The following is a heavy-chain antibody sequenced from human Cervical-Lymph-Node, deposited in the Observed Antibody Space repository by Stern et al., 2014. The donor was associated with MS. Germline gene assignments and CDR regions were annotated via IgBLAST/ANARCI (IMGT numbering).Heavy chain of an antibody. Sequence: QVQLVESGAEVKKPGSSVNVSCQASGGTFINHAISWVRQAPGQGLEWMGGFIPIFGTTDYAQKFQGRVTISADESANTAYIELSSLRSQDTAVYYCARDNDDNGMDVWGQGTTVIVSS. V-gene: IGHV1-69*01. J-gene: IGHJ6*02. CDR1: GGTFINHA. CDR3: ARDNDDNGMDV. D-gene: IGHD2-8*01. CDR2: FIPIFGTT.